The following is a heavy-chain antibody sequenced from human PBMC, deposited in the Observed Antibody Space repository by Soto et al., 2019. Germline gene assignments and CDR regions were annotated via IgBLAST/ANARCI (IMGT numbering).Heavy chain of an antibody. Sequence: GGSLRLSCAASGFTFSSYSMNWVRQAPGKGLEWVSSISSSSSYIYYADSVKGRFTISRDNAKNSLYLQMNSLRAEGTAVYYCARGRGPRPSSSRPFDYWGQGTLVTVSS. CDR3: ARGRGPRPSSSRPFDY. CDR2: ISSSSSYI. D-gene: IGHD6-6*01. V-gene: IGHV3-21*01. CDR1: GFTFSSYS. J-gene: IGHJ4*02.